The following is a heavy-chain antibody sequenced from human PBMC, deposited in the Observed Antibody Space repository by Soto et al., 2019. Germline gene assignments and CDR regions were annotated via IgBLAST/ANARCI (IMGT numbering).Heavy chain of an antibody. V-gene: IGHV4-59*01. J-gene: IGHJ4*02. D-gene: IGHD3-22*01. CDR3: ATNFDSSGLFDY. Sequence: SETLSLTCTVSGVSITSYFWSWIRQPPGKGLQWIGYIYYNGSTAYNPSLKSRVTISLDTPRHFSLKLRSVSAADTAMYYCATNFDSSGLFDYWGPGTLVTVSS. CDR1: GVSITSYF. CDR2: IYYNGST.